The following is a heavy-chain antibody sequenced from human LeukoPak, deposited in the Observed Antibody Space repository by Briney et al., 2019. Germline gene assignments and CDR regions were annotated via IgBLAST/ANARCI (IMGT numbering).Heavy chain of an antibody. CDR2: INEDGSDV. V-gene: IGHV3-74*01. Sequence: TGGSLRLSCAASGFTFSSHWMHWVRQVPGKGLVWVSRINEDGSDVIYADSVKGRFTVSRDNAKNMVYLQMNGLRDEDTALYYCVRDRPHSWFDPWGQGTLVTVSS. CDR1: GFTFSSHW. CDR3: VRDRPHSWFDP. J-gene: IGHJ5*02.